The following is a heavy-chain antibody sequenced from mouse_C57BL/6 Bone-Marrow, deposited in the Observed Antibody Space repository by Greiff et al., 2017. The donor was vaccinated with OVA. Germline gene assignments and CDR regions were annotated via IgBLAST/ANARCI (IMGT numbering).Heavy chain of an antibody. V-gene: IGHV1-69*01. D-gene: IGHD1-1*01. J-gene: IGHJ2*01. CDR1: GYTFTSYW. CDR2: IDPSDSYT. Sequence: VQLQQPGAELVMPGASVKLSCKASGYTFTSYWMHWVKQRPGQGLEWIGEIDPSDSYTNYNQKFKGKSTLTVDKSSSTAYMQLSSLTSEDSAVYYCARSDYYGGSPYYFDYWGQGTTLTVSS. CDR3: ARSDYYGGSPYYFDY.